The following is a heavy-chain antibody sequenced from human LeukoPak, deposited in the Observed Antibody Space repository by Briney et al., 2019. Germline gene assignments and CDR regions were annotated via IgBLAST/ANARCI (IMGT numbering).Heavy chain of an antibody. Sequence: PGGSLRLSCAASGFTFSSSAMSWVRQAPGKGLDWVSGLSGGGGSTYYADSVKGRLTISRDNSENTLHLQMNSLRAEDTAVYFCVREVAVSGTENGAFNVWGPGTTDTVSS. CDR1: GFTFSSSA. CDR3: VREVAVSGTENGAFNV. J-gene: IGHJ6*02. V-gene: IGHV3-23*01. D-gene: IGHD6-19*01. CDR2: LSGGGGST.